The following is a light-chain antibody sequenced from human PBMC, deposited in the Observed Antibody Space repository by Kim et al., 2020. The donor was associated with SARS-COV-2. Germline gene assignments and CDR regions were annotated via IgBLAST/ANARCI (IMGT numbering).Light chain of an antibody. J-gene: IGLJ3*02. CDR3: NSRDSSGNHWV. V-gene: IGLV3-19*01. CDR2: GKN. Sequence: GQTVRLTGQGESLRSFYASWYQQRPRQAPVLVIYGKNNRPSGIPDRFSGSSSGNTASLTITGAQAEDEADYYCNSRDSSGNHWVFGGGTKLTVL. CDR1: SLRSFY.